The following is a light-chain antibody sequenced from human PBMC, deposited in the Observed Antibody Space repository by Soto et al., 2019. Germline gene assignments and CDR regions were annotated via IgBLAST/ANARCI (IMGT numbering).Light chain of an antibody. CDR3: SSYTSSSTLEGV. Sequence: QSALTQPASVSGSPGQSITISCTGTSSDVGGYNYVSWYQQHPGKAPKLMIYDVSNRPSGVSNRFSGSKSGNTASLTISGPQAEDEADYYCSSYTSSSTLEGVFGTGTKVTVL. CDR2: DVS. CDR1: SSDVGGYNY. V-gene: IGLV2-14*01. J-gene: IGLJ1*01.